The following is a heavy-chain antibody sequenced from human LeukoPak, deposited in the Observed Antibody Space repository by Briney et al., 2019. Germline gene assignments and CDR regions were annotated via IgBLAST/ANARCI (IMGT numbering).Heavy chain of an antibody. V-gene: IGHV3-23*01. CDR3: AQAEKRESGHRFQH. Sequence: GGSLRLSCAASGFTFNNYAMNWVRQGPGEGLEWVSANSGTGGSTYYADSVKGRFTISRDNSKNTLYLQMNSLRADDTAVYYCAQAEKRESGHRFQHWGQGILVTVSS. CDR1: GFTFNNYA. CDR2: NSGTGGST. D-gene: IGHD3-3*01. J-gene: IGHJ1*01.